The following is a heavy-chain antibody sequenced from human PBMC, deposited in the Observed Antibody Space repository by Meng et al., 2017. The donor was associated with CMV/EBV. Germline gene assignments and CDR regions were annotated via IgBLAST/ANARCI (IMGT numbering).Heavy chain of an antibody. CDR1: GFTFSSYS. Sequence: GESLKISCAASGFTFSSYSMNWVRQAPGKGLEWVSSISSSSSYIYYADSVKGRFTISRDNAKNSLYLQMNSLRAEDTALYYCAREGPGPSYYDFWSGYYTGAAFDIWGQGTMVTVSS. V-gene: IGHV3-21*01. J-gene: IGHJ3*02. CDR3: AREGPGPSYYDFWSGYYTGAAFDI. CDR2: ISSSSSYI. D-gene: IGHD3-3*01.